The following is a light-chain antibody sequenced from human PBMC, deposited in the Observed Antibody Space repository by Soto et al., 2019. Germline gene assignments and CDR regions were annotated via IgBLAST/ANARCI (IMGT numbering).Light chain of an antibody. CDR3: LQDYSYPLT. CDR1: QTIDSW. V-gene: IGKV1-5*01. CDR2: ATS. J-gene: IGKJ4*01. Sequence: DIHMTQSPSTLSSSVGDRVTINCRASQTIDSWLAWYQQRPGKAPKLLIYATSTLQSGVPSRFRGSGSGTDFTLTISRLQPDDFETYYCLQDYSYPLTFGGGTKVDI.